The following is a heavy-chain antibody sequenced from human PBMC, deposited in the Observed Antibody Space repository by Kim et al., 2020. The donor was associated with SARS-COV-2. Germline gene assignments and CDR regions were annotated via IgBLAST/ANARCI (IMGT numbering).Heavy chain of an antibody. CDR1: GYTFTTYW. CDR2: IDPYESYS. Sequence: GESLKISCKTSGYTFTTYWITWVRQMPGKGLEWMGRIDPYESYSVYSPSFQGHVTISVDKSTTTAYLQWSSLEASDSAIYYCARVLVGYSYSFDYWGQGT. D-gene: IGHD2-8*01. CDR3: ARVLVGYSYSFDY. J-gene: IGHJ4*02. V-gene: IGHV5-10-1*01.